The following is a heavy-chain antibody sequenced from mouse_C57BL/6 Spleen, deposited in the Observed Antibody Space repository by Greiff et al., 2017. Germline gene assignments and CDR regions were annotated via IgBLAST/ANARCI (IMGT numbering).Heavy chain of an antibody. CDR1: GYTFTSYW. CDR2: IDPSDSYT. J-gene: IGHJ1*03. V-gene: IGHV1-50*01. D-gene: IGHD1-1*01. Sequence: QVQLQQPGAELVKPGASVKLSCKASGYTFTSYWMQWVKQRPGQGLEWIGEIDPSDSYTNYNQKFKGKATLTVDTSSSTAYMQLSSLTSADSAVYYCARPTGSSAYCDVWGTGTTVTVSS. CDR3: ARPTGSSAYCDV.